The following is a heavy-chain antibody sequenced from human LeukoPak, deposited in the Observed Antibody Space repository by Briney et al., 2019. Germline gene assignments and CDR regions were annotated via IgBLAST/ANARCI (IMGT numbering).Heavy chain of an antibody. CDR1: GFTFSDYY. V-gene: IGHV3-11*01. D-gene: IGHD3-10*01. Sequence: GGSLRLSCAASGFTFSDYYMSWIRQAPGKGLEWVSYISSSGSTIYYADSVKGRFTISRDNAKNSLYLQMNSLKTEDTAVYYCTTDKGKTWFGELSTLHFDYWGQGTLVTVSS. CDR2: ISSSGSTI. J-gene: IGHJ4*02. CDR3: TTDKGKTWFGELSTLHFDY.